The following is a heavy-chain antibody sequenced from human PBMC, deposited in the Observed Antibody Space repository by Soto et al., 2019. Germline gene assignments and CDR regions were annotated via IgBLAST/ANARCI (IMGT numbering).Heavy chain of an antibody. V-gene: IGHV4-4*02. CDR3: ARYNAASGTYYFDF. CDR2: INHRGSA. D-gene: IGHD6-13*01. J-gene: IGHJ4*02. CDR1: GASVSSTYW. Sequence: PSETLSLTCAVSGASVSSTYWWGWGRQPPGKGPEWIGEINHRGSANYNPSLKSRVTISVDISKSQFSLRLTSVTAADTAVYYCARYNAASGTYYFDFWGQGALVTVSS.